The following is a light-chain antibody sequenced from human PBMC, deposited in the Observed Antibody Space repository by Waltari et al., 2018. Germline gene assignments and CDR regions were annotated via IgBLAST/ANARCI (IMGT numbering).Light chain of an antibody. CDR2: KAS. V-gene: IGKV1-5*03. J-gene: IGKJ1*01. CDR3: QQYNGYSWT. Sequence: DIQMTQSPSTLSASVGDRVTITCRASQSISSWLAWYQQKPGKAPKLLIYKASSLESGVPSRFSGSGSGTAVTLTISSLQPDDFATYYCQQYNGYSWTFGQGTKVEIK. CDR1: QSISSW.